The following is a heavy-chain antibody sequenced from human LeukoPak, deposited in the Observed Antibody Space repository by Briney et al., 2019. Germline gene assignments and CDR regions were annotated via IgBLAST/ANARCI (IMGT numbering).Heavy chain of an antibody. V-gene: IGHV1-2*06. CDR2: INPNSGGT. Sequence: ASVKVSCKASGNTFTGYYMHWVRQAPGQGLEWMGRINPNSGGTNYAQKFQGRVTMTRDTSISTAYMELSRLRSDDTAVYYCARDPAGWYYDSSGYSEDYWGQGTLVTVSS. CDR1: GNTFTGYY. J-gene: IGHJ4*02. D-gene: IGHD3-22*01. CDR3: ARDPAGWYYDSSGYSEDY.